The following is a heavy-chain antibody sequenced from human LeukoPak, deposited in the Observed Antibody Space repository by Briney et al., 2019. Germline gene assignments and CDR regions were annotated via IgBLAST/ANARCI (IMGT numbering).Heavy chain of an antibody. Sequence: GASVKVSCKASGYTFTGYYMHWVRQAPGQGLEWMGWINPNSGGTNYAQKFQGRVTMTRDTSISTAYMELSRLRSDDTAVYYCARDLSRIAAAGIDYWGQGTLVTVSS. CDR1: GYTFTGYY. CDR2: INPNSGGT. CDR3: ARDLSRIAAAGIDY. J-gene: IGHJ4*02. V-gene: IGHV1-2*02. D-gene: IGHD6-13*01.